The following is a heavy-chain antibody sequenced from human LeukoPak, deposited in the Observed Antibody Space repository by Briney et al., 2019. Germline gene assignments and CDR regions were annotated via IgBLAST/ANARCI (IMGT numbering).Heavy chain of an antibody. J-gene: IGHJ4*02. CDR2: LWSDGIKT. Sequence: PGGSLRLSCAASGFTFTDYPTHWVRQAPGKGLEWVAVLWSDGIKTDYADSVKGRFTISRDDSKNTLYLQMNSLRAEDTAVYYCARDTDSSGWWLDYWGQGTLVTVSS. D-gene: IGHD6-19*01. V-gene: IGHV3-33*01. CDR1: GFTFTDYP. CDR3: ARDTDSSGWWLDY.